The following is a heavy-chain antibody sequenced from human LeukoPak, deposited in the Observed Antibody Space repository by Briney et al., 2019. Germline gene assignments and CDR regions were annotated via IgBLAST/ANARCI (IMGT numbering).Heavy chain of an antibody. CDR2: ISDRGDST. Sequence: QPGGSLRLSCAASGFTFSNYSMSWVRQAPGKGLEWVSAISDRGDSTYYADSVKGRFTISRDNSQNTLYLQMNSLRAEDTAVYYCVKRSDYGGNRNHLDYWGQGTLVTVSS. J-gene: IGHJ4*02. CDR1: GFTFSNYS. V-gene: IGHV3-23*01. CDR3: VKRSDYGGNRNHLDY. D-gene: IGHD4-23*01.